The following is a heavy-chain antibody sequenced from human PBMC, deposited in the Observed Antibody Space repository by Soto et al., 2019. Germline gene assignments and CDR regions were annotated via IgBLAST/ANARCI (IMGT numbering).Heavy chain of an antibody. J-gene: IGHJ5*02. Sequence: GGSLRLSAAPSGFTFSTFGIYWVRQAPGKGLEWVSIISNDGSEKYYADSVKDRFTISRDNSKNTLYLQMNSLTFEDTAVYYCAKGAYDFWNYLDPWGQGTLVTVSS. CDR2: ISNDGSEK. CDR3: AKGAYDFWNYLDP. V-gene: IGHV3-30*18. CDR1: GFTFSTFG. D-gene: IGHD3-3*01.